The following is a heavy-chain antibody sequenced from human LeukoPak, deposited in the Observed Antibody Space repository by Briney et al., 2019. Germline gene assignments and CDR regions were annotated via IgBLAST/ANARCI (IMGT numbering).Heavy chain of an antibody. CDR3: AREIFGSGSYQDY. Sequence: GRSLRLSCAASGFTFSTDAMHWVRQAPAKELEWVTLIWHDASHKFYTESVKGRFTISRDNSKNTAYLQMNSLTAEDTAVYYYAREIFGSGSYQDYWGQGALVIVS. D-gene: IGHD3-10*01. V-gene: IGHV3-33*01. CDR2: IWHDASHK. CDR1: GFTFSTDA. J-gene: IGHJ4*02.